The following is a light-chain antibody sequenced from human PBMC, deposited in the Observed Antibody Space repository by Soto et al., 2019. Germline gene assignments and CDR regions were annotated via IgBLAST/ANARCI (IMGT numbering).Light chain of an antibody. Sequence: QAVVTQEPSLTVSPGGTVTLTCGSSTGAVTSGHYPYWFQQKPGQAPRTLIYDTSNKHSWTPARFSGSLLGGKAALTLSGAQPEDEAEYYCLLSYSGACGVFGGGTKLTVL. CDR1: TGAVTSGHY. V-gene: IGLV7-46*01. J-gene: IGLJ2*01. CDR2: DTS. CDR3: LLSYSGACGV.